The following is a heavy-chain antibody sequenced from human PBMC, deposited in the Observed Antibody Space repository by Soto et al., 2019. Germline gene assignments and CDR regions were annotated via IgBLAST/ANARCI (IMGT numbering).Heavy chain of an antibody. CDR2: IHNSGLT. Sequence: SETLSLTCTVPGDPMTSDYWSWIRQSPGKGLEWMGYIHNSGLTYYNPSLGSRVTISLDTSKKQYSLKLTSVTAADTAVYYCARESGYDRSAYQSWAFDYWGQGTLVTVSS. V-gene: IGHV4-4*08. CDR1: GDPMTSDY. D-gene: IGHD3-22*01. J-gene: IGHJ4*02. CDR3: ARESGYDRSAYQSWAFDY.